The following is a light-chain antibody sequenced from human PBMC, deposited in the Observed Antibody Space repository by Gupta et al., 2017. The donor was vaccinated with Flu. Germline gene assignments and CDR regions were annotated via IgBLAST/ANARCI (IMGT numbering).Light chain of an antibody. CDR3: VVWDDSLRGWV. V-gene: IGLV1-44*01. J-gene: IGLJ3*02. Sequence: QSVVTQPPSASGTPGQRVTISCSGHSSNIGRNTVNWYQKVPGTAPKLLIYNSNQRPSGVPGRFSGSKAGTSTSLAITGLQSEDEADYYCVVWDDSLRGWVFGGGTKLTVL. CDR1: SSNIGRNT. CDR2: NSN.